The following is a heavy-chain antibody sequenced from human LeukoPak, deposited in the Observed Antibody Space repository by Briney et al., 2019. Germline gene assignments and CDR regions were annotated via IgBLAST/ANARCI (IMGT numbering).Heavy chain of an antibody. CDR1: GFTFSSYA. D-gene: IGHD2-15*01. CDR2: ISTSGDFT. Sequence: GSLRLSCATSGFTFSSYAMNWVRQAPGKGLECVSFISTSGDFTYYAASVKGRFTVSRDNSKSTLYLQMNSLRADDTAVYYCAGCSGGSCYSRGKYGVDVWGQGTTVIVSS. CDR3: AGCSGGSCYSRGKYGVDV. V-gene: IGHV3-23*01. J-gene: IGHJ6*02.